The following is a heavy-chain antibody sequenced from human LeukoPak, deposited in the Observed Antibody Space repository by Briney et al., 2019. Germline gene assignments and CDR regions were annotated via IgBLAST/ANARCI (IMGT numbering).Heavy chain of an antibody. J-gene: IGHJ4*02. V-gene: IGHV3-7*01. D-gene: IGHD3/OR15-3a*01. CDR2: IKQDGSEK. Sequence: GGSLRLSCAASGFTFSSYWMSWVRQAPGKGLEWAANIKQDGSEKYYVDSVKGRFTISRDNAKNSLYLQMNSLRAEDTAVYYCARVWTPFGPTFDYWGQGTLVTVSS. CDR3: ARVWTPFGPTFDY. CDR1: GFTFSSYW.